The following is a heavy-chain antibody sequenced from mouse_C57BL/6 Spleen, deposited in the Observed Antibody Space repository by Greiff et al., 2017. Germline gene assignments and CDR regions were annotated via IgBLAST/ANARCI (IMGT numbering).Heavy chain of an antibody. J-gene: IGHJ4*01. V-gene: IGHV1-59*01. CDR2: IDPAVSNT. D-gene: IGHD3-1*01. Sequence: QVQLQQPGAELVRPGASVKLSCKASGYTFTSYWMNWVKQRPGQGLEWIGVIDPAVSNTNYNQKFKGKATLTVDTSSSTAYMQLSSLISEDSAVYYSARCGLGYAMDYWGQGTSVTVSS. CDR3: ARCGLGYAMDY. CDR1: GYTFTSYW.